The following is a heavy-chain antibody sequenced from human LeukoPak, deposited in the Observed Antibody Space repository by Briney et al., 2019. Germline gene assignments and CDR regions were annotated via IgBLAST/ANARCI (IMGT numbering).Heavy chain of an antibody. Sequence: PGGSLRLPCAASVFIFSSFDMSWVRQAPGKGLEWVSRVSGSGGSTYYADSVKGRFSISRDNSKNTLYLQMNSLRAEDTAVYYCARDSSGYGSFDYWGRGTLVTVSS. D-gene: IGHD3-22*01. CDR3: ARDSSGYGSFDY. V-gene: IGHV3-23*01. CDR1: VFIFSSFD. CDR2: VSGSGGST. J-gene: IGHJ4*02.